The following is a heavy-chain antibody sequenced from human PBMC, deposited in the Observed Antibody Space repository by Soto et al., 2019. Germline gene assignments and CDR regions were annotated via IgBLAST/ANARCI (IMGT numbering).Heavy chain of an antibody. Sequence: QLQLVQSGAEVQKPGSSVKISCKTSGGNFSRNGISWVRQAPGQGLEWMGGIIPIFGTTNYAHKFRGRVTVTADESTGTVYMVMNSLRSEDTAVYYCARASDSTWYNWFDPWGQGTLFTVSS. D-gene: IGHD6-13*01. CDR3: ARASDSTWYNWFDP. CDR1: GGNFSRNG. CDR2: IIPIFGTT. V-gene: IGHV1-69*01. J-gene: IGHJ5*02.